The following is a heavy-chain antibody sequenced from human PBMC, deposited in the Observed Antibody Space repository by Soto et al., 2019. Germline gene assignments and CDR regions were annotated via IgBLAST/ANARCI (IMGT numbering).Heavy chain of an antibody. J-gene: IGHJ6*02. D-gene: IGHD3-3*01. CDR2: ISAYNGNT. V-gene: IGHV1-18*04. CDR1: GYTFTSYG. Sequence: QVQLVQSGAEVKKPGASVKVSCKASGYTFTSYGISWVRQAPGQGLEWMGWISAYNGNTNYAQKLQGRVTMTTDTATSTAYMELRSRRSDDTAVYYCARDKGPQIFGVDRDYYGMDVCGQGTTVTVCS. CDR3: ARDKGPQIFGVDRDYYGMDV.